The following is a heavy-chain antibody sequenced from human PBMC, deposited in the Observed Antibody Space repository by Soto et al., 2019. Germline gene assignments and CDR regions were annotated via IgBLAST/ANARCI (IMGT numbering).Heavy chain of an antibody. V-gene: IGHV4-59*08. Sequence: PLEMLCVTCGVAGGSISSYYWSWIMQHPGKGLEWIGYIYYSGSTNYNPSLKSRVTISVDTSKNQFSLKLSSVTAADTAVYYCARQYYYNSSGYMDYWGQGTLVTVPS. J-gene: IGHJ4*02. CDR3: ARQYYYNSSGYMDY. CDR1: GGSISSYY. CDR2: IYYSGST. D-gene: IGHD3-22*01.